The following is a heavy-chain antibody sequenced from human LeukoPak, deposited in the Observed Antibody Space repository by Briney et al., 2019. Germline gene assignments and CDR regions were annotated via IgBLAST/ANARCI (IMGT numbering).Heavy chain of an antibody. CDR2: FDPEDGET. CDR3: ARAAYSSSWYYFDY. Sequence: ASVKVSCKVSGYTLTELSMHWVRQAPGKGREWMGGFDPEDGETIYAQKFQGRVTMTEDTSTDTAYMELSSLRSEDTAVYYCARAAYSSSWYYFDYWGQGTLVTVSS. J-gene: IGHJ4*02. D-gene: IGHD6-13*01. V-gene: IGHV1-24*01. CDR1: GYTLTELS.